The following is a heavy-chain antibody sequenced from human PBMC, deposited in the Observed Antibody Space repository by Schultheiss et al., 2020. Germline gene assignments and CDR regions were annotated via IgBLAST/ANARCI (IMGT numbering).Heavy chain of an antibody. V-gene: IGHV4-39*07. D-gene: IGHD5-12*01. J-gene: IGHJ4*02. CDR3: ARDMEDVDIVATSVDY. CDR2: INHSGST. Sequence: SETLSLTCTVSGGSISTGGYYWSWIRQPPGKGLEWIGEINHSGSTNYNPSLKSRVTISVDTSKNQFSLKLSSVTAADTAVYYCARDMEDVDIVATSVDYWGQGTLVTVSS. CDR1: GGSISTGGYY.